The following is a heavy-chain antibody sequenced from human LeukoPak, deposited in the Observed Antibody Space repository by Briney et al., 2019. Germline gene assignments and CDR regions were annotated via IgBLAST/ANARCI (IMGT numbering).Heavy chain of an antibody. CDR2: INPSGGST. J-gene: IGHJ5*02. V-gene: IGHV1-46*03. CDR3: ARNSIPSLVWFDP. D-gene: IGHD3-16*01. CDR1: GYTFSSYY. Sequence: GASVKVSCKASGYTFSSYYMHWVRQAPGQGLEWMGIINPSGGSTSYAQKFQGRVTLTRDTSTSTVYMELSSLRSEDTAVYYCARNSIPSLVWFDPWGQGNLVTVSS.